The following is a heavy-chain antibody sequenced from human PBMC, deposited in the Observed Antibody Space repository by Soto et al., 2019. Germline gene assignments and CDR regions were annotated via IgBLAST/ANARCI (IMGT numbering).Heavy chain of an antibody. V-gene: IGHV1-46*01. CDR3: ARGGVVAARRLYYYGMDV. CDR1: GYTFTSYY. J-gene: IGHJ6*02. D-gene: IGHD2-15*01. Sequence: ASVKVSCKASGYTFTSYYMHWVRQAPGQGLEWMGIINPSGGSTSYAQKFQGRVTMTRDTSTSTVYMELSSLRSEDTAVYYCARGGVVAARRLYYYGMDVWGQGTTVTVSS. CDR2: INPSGGST.